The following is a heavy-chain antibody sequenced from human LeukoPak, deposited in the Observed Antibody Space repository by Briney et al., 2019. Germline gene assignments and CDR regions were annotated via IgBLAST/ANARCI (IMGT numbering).Heavy chain of an antibody. Sequence: ASVKVSCTASGYTFTSYDINWVRQATGQGLEWMGWMNPNSGNTGYAQKFQGRVTITRNTSISTAYMELSSLRSEDTAAYYCARGRARDILTGYWYFDLWGRGTLVTVSS. CDR2: MNPNSGNT. J-gene: IGHJ2*01. CDR3: ARGRARDILTGYWYFDL. D-gene: IGHD3-9*01. V-gene: IGHV1-8*03. CDR1: GYTFTSYD.